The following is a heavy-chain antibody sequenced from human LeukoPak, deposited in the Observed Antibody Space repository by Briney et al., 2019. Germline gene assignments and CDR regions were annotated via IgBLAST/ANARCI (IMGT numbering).Heavy chain of an antibody. V-gene: IGHV3-9*01. Sequence: GGSLRLSCAASGFTFDDYAMHWVRQAPGKGLEWVSGISWNSGSIGYADSVKGRFTISRDNAKNSLYLQMNSLRVEDTAIYYCAKAQAAYSSSWADYWGQGTLVTVSS. D-gene: IGHD6-13*01. J-gene: IGHJ4*02. CDR2: ISWNSGSI. CDR3: AKAQAAYSSSWADY. CDR1: GFTFDDYA.